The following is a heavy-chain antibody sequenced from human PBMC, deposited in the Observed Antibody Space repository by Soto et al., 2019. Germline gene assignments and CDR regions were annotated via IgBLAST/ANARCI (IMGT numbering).Heavy chain of an antibody. CDR2: IIPIFGTA. CDR3: ARVGHYGSGTDY. J-gene: IGHJ4*02. CDR1: GGTFSSYA. V-gene: IGHV1-69*01. Sequence: QVQLVQSGAEVKKPGSSVKVSCKASGGTFSSYAISWVRQAPGQGLEWMGGIIPIFGTANYAQKFQGRVTITADESTSTGYVELSSLRSEDTAVYYCARVGHYGSGTDYWGQGTLVTVSS. D-gene: IGHD3-10*01.